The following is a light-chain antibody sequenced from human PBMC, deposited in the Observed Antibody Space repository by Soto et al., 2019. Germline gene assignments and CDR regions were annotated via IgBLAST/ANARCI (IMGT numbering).Light chain of an antibody. Sequence: EIVLTQSPGTLSLSPGERATLSCRASQSVSSSYLAWYQHKPGQAPRLVIYDASRRATGIPDRFSGSESGTDFTLTISRLEPEDFATYYCQQYDNLPSTFGQGTRLEIK. V-gene: IGKV3-20*01. CDR1: QSVSSSY. J-gene: IGKJ5*01. CDR2: DAS. CDR3: QQYDNLPST.